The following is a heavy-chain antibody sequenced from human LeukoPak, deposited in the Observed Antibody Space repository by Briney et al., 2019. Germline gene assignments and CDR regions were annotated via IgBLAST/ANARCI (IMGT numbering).Heavy chain of an antibody. D-gene: IGHD3-22*01. CDR2: IIPILGIA. J-gene: IGHJ3*02. CDR3: ARGLTYYHDRGAFDI. Sequence: SVKVSCKASGGTFSSYAISWVRQAPGQGLEWMGRIIPILGIANYAQKFQGRVTITADKSTSTAYMELSSLRSEDTAVYYCARGLTYYHDRGAFDIWGQGTMVTVSS. CDR1: GGTFSSYA. V-gene: IGHV1-69*04.